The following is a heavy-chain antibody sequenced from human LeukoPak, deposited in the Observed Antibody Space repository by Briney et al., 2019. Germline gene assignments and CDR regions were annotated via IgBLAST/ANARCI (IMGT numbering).Heavy chain of an antibody. J-gene: IGHJ5*02. CDR3: ATKASGLNWFDP. CDR1: GYTFIDYY. CDR2: INPNSGGT. V-gene: IGHV1-2*02. D-gene: IGHD3-3*01. Sequence: ASVKVSCKASGYTFIDYYIHWVRQATGQGLEWMGWINPNSGGTNYAQKFQGRVTMTRDTSITTTYMELSRLTPDDSAVYFCATKASGLNWFDPWGQGTLVTVSS.